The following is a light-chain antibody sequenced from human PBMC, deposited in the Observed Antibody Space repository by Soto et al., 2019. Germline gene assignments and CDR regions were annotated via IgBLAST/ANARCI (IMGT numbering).Light chain of an antibody. CDR3: MQALQTPLT. CDR1: QSLLHSNGYNC. Sequence: DIVMTQSPLSLPVTPGEPASISCRSSQSLLHSNGYNCLDWYLQKPGQSPQLLIYLGSTRASGVPDRCSGSGSGTDFTLKISRVEAEDVGVYYCMQALQTPLTFGGGTKVEIK. CDR2: LGS. V-gene: IGKV2-28*01. J-gene: IGKJ4*01.